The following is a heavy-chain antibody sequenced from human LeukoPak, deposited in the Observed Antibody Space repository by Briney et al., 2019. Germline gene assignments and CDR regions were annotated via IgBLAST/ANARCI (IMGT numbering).Heavy chain of an antibody. CDR3: ARHEWEQIDY. CDR1: GGSISSSSYY. CDR2: IYYSGST. V-gene: IGHV4-39*01. Sequence: SETLSLTCTVSGGSISSSSYYWGWIRQPPGKGLEWIGSIYYSGSTYYNPSLKSRVTISVDTSKNQFSLKLSSVTAADTAVYYCARHEWEQIDYWGQGTLVTVSS. J-gene: IGHJ4*02. D-gene: IGHD1-26*01.